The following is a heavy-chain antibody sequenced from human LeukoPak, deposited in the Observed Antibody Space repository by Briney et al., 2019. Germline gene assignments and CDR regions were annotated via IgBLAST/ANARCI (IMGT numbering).Heavy chain of an antibody. Sequence: GGSLRLSCSASGFDFRMYAMHWVRQAPGKGLEWVAMIWRGGNYKFYVDAVKGRCTIYRDDFRSTFYLEMDSLTADDTAVYYGVTDPPTSGGAFGSGGQGALATV. J-gene: IGHJ4*02. D-gene: IGHD6-19*01. V-gene: IGHV3-33*01. CDR2: IWRGGNYK. CDR1: GFDFRMYA. CDR3: VTDPPTSGGAFGS.